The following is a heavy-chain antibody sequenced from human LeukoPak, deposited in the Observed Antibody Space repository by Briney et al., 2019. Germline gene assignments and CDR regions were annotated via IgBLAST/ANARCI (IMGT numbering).Heavy chain of an antibody. D-gene: IGHD5-18*01. J-gene: IGHJ4*02. CDR1: GYSISSGYY. V-gene: IGHV4-38-2*02. Sequence: PSETLSLTCAVSGYSISSGYYWGWIRQPPGKGQEWIGSIYHSGSTYYNPSLKSRVTISVDTSKNQFSLKLSSVTAADTAVYYCARDSHTAMDYWGQGTLVTVSS. CDR3: ARDSHTAMDY. CDR2: IYHSGST.